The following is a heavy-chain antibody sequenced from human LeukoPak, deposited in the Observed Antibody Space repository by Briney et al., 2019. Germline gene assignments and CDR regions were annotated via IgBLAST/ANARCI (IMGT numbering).Heavy chain of an antibody. J-gene: IGHJ4*02. V-gene: IGHV4-39*01. CDR3: ARVRVAATTLTFDY. CDR2: IYYSGST. CDR1: GGSISSSSYY. D-gene: IGHD2-15*01. Sequence: SETLSLTCTVSGGSISSSSYYWGWIRQPPGKGLEWIGSIYYSGSTYYNPSLKSRVTISVDTSKNQFSLKLSSVTAADTAVYYCARVRVAATTLTFDYWGQGNPGHRLL.